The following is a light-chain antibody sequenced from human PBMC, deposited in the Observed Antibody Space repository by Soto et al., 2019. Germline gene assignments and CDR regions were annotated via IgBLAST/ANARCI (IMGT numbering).Light chain of an antibody. CDR1: QSVSQY. Sequence: EIVLTQSPGTLSWSPGERATLSCRASQSVSQYLAWYQQKPGQAPRLLIYGASSRANGIPDRFSGSGSGTDFTLTINGLEPEDFAVYYCHQYATSARLTFGPGKNVDI. J-gene: IGKJ3*01. V-gene: IGKV3-20*01. CDR2: GAS. CDR3: HQYATSARLT.